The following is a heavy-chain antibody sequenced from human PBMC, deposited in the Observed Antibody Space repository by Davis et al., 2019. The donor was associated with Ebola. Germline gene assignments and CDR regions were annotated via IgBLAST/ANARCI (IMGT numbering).Heavy chain of an antibody. CDR2: ISAYNGNT. V-gene: IGHV1-18*01. CDR3: ARAITMIVAGWFDP. Sequence: ASVKVSCKASGYTFTSYGISWVRQAPGQGLEWMGWISAYNGNTNYAQKLQGRVTMTTDTSTSTAYMELRSLRSGDTAVYYCARAITMIVAGWFDPWGQGTLVTVSS. D-gene: IGHD3-22*01. J-gene: IGHJ5*02. CDR1: GYTFTSYG.